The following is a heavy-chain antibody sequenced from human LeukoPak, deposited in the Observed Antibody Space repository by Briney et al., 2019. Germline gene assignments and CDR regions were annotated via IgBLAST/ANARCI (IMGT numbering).Heavy chain of an antibody. D-gene: IGHD4-23*01. J-gene: IGHJ3*02. CDR3: ARGAVNMDAFDI. Sequence: SETLSLTCTVSGGSIGSSSYYWVWIRQPPGKGLEWIGSIYYSGSTYYNPSLKSRVTISVDTSKNQFSLKLSSVTAADTAVYYCARGAVNMDAFDIWGQGTMVTVSS. V-gene: IGHV4-39*07. CDR1: GGSIGSSSYY. CDR2: IYYSGST.